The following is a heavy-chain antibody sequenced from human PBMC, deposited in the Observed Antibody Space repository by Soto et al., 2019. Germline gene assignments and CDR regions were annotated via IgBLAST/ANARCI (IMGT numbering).Heavy chain of an antibody. V-gene: IGHV3-30*18. J-gene: IGHJ4*02. CDR2: ISYDGSNK. CDR1: GFTFSSYG. Sequence: QVELVESGGGVVQPGRSLRLSCAASGFTFSSYGMHWVRQAPGKGLEWVAVISYDGSNKYYADSVKGRFTISRDNSKKTLYLQMNSLRAEDTAVYYCAKDRAQLWTIVDYWGQGTLVTVSS. D-gene: IGHD5-18*01. CDR3: AKDRAQLWTIVDY.